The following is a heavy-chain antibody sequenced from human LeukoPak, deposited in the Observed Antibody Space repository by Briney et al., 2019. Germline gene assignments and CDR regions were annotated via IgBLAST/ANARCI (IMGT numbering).Heavy chain of an antibody. CDR1: GGTFSSYA. Sequence: ASVKVSCKASGGTFSSYAISWVRQAPGQGLEWMGWINPNSGGTNYAQKFQGRVTMTRDTSISTAYMELSRLRSDDTAVYYCASIDRGGYYSFFDYWGQGTLVTVSS. J-gene: IGHJ4*02. CDR2: INPNSGGT. CDR3: ASIDRGGYYSFFDY. D-gene: IGHD3-22*01. V-gene: IGHV1-2*02.